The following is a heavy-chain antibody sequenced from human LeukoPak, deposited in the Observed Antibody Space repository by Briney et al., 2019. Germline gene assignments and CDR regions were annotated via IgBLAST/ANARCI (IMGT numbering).Heavy chain of an antibody. Sequence: PSETLSLTCTVSGGSISSSTYYWGWIRQPPGKGLEWIGSVYYSGSAYYNPSLKSRVTISVDTSKNQFSLKLRSVTAADTAVYYCARHIVVVVAATYFDGWGQGTLVTVSS. J-gene: IGHJ4*02. CDR3: ARHIVVVVAATYFDG. CDR2: VYYSGSA. CDR1: GGSISSSTYY. V-gene: IGHV4-39*01. D-gene: IGHD2-15*01.